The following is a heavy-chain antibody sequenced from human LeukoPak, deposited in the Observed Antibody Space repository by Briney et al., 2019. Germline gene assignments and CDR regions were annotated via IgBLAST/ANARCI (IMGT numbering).Heavy chain of an antibody. CDR3: ARDRTYYDILTGLQTYYYYYYGMDV. Sequence: GSLRLSCAASGFTFSDYYMSWIRQAPGKGLEWVSYISSSGSTIYYADSVKGRFTISRNNAKNSLYLQMNSLRAEDTAVYYCARDRTYYDILTGLQTYYYYYYGMDVWGQGTTVTVSS. CDR1: GFTFSDYY. V-gene: IGHV3-11*01. CDR2: ISSSGSTI. D-gene: IGHD3-9*01. J-gene: IGHJ6*02.